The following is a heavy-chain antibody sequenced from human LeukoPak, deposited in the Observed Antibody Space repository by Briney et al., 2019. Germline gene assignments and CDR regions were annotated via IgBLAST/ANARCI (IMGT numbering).Heavy chain of an antibody. D-gene: IGHD2-15*01. CDR2: ISYAGSNK. V-gene: IGHV3-30-3*01. J-gene: IGHJ4*02. CDR1: GFTFSSYA. CDR3: ARDGGGGLTAFDY. Sequence: GGSLRLSCAASGFTFSSYAMHWVRQAPGKGLEWVAVISYAGSNKYYADSVKGRFTISRDNSKNTLYLQMNSLRAEDTAVYYCARDGGGGLTAFDYWGQGTLVTVSS.